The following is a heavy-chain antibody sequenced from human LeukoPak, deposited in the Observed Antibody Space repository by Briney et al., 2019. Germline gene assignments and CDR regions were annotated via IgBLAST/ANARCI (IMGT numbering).Heavy chain of an antibody. CDR1: GFTFSSYG. J-gene: IGHJ4*02. CDR2: ISGSGGST. D-gene: IGHD3-22*01. CDR3: AKDPWYYYDSSGYFDY. Sequence: GGSLRLSCAASGFTFSSYGMSWVRQAPGKGLEWVSAISGSGGSTYYADSVKGRFTISRVNSKNTLYLQMNSLRAEDTAVYYCAKDPWYYYDSSGYFDYWGQGTLVTVSS. V-gene: IGHV3-23*01.